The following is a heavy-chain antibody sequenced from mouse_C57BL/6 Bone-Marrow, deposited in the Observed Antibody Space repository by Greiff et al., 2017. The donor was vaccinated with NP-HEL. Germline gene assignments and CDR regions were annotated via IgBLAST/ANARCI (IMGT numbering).Heavy chain of an antibody. CDR1: EYEFPSHD. Sequence: EVKVVDSGGGLVQPGESLKLSCESNEYEFPSHDMSWVRKTPEKRLELVAAINSDGGSTYYPDTMERRFIISRDNTKKTLYLQMSSLRSEDTALYYCASLTGNYAMDYWGQGTSVTVSS. D-gene: IGHD4-1*01. V-gene: IGHV5-2*01. CDR2: INSDGGST. J-gene: IGHJ4*01. CDR3: ASLTGNYAMDY.